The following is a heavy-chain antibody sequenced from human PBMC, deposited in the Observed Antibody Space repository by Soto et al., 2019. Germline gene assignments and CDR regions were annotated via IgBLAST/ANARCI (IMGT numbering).Heavy chain of an antibody. J-gene: IGHJ4*02. CDR3: AKDHQSSGWYHY. V-gene: IGHV3-30*18. CDR1: GFTFSSYG. D-gene: IGHD6-19*01. Sequence: QVQLVESGGGVVQPGRSLRLSCAASGFTFSSYGMHWVRQAPGKGLEWVAVISYDGSNKYYADSVKGRFTISRDNSKNTLYLQMNSLRAEDTAVYYCAKDHQSSGWYHYWGQGTLVTVSS. CDR2: ISYDGSNK.